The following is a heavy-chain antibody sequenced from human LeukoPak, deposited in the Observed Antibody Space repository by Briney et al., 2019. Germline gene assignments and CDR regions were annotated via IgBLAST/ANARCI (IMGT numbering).Heavy chain of an antibody. CDR3: ARTSSFDY. CDR1: GYTLTVSY. J-gene: IGHJ4*02. V-gene: IGHV1-2*02. CDR2: ISPDSGGT. Sequence: ASVKVSCKASGYTLTVSYIHWVRQAPGQGLEWMGCISPDSGGTIYAQKFQGRVTMTRDTSISTAYMELSRLRSDDTAVYYCARTSSFDYWGQGTPVTVSS.